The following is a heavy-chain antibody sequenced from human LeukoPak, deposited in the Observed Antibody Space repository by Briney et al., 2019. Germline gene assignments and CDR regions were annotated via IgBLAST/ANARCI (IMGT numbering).Heavy chain of an antibody. V-gene: IGHV4-59*08. CDR2: IYYSGST. CDR3: ARSGNYDYVWGSYRYGFDY. D-gene: IGHD3-16*02. Sequence: SETLSLTCTVSGGSISSYYWSWIRQPPGKGLEWIGYIYYSGSTNYNPSFKSRVTISVDTSKNQFSLKLSSVTAADTAVYYCARSGNYDYVWGSYRYGFDYWGQGTLVTVSS. CDR1: GGSISSYY. J-gene: IGHJ4*02.